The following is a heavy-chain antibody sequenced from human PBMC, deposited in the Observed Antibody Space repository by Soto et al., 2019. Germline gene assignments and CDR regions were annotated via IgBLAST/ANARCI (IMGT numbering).Heavy chain of an antibody. D-gene: IGHD2-15*01. CDR2: IYKSATT. CDR3: ARGRYCLTGRCFPNWFDS. CDR1: GDSISTVDYF. J-gene: IGHJ5*01. V-gene: IGHV4-30-4*01. Sequence: SETLSLTCSVSGDSISTVDYFWAWIRQPPGQALEYIGYIYKSATTYYNPSFESRVAISLDTSKSQFSLNVTSVTAADTAMYFCARGRYCLTGRCFPNWFDSWGQGTLGTVSS.